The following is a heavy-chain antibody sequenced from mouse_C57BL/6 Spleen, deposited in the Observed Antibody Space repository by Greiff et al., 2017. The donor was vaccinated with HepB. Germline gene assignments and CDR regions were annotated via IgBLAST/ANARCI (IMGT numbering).Heavy chain of an antibody. CDR2: ISDGGSYT. CDR3: ARDYYYGSSNYYAMDY. J-gene: IGHJ4*01. CDR1: GFTFSSYA. Sequence: EVKLEESGGGLVKPGGSLKLSCAASGFTFSSYAMSWVRQTPEKRLEWVATISDGGSYTYYPDNVKGRFTISRDNAKNNLYLQMSHLKSEDTAMYYCARDYYYGSSNYYAMDYWGQGTSVTVSS. D-gene: IGHD1-1*01. V-gene: IGHV5-4*01.